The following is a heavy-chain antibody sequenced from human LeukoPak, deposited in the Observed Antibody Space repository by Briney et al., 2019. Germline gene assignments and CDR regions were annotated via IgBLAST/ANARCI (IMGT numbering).Heavy chain of an antibody. J-gene: IGHJ4*02. D-gene: IGHD3-16*01. CDR3: ATKRGGSPEDY. Sequence: GASVKVSCKASGYTFTSYGISWVRQAPGQGLEWMGWSSAFSANTDYAQKFQGRVTMTTDTSTSTVYMELRSLTSDDTAVYYCATKRGGSPEDYWGQGTLVTVSS. V-gene: IGHV1-18*01. CDR1: GYTFTSYG. CDR2: SSAFSANT.